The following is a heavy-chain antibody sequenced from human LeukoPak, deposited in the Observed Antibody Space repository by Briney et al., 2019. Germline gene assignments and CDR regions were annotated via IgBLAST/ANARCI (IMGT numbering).Heavy chain of an antibody. J-gene: IGHJ4*02. Sequence: GSLRLSCAASGFTFSSYGMHWVRQAPGKGLEWVAVISYDGSNKYYADSVKGRFTISRDNSKNTLYLQMNSLRAEDTAVYYCAKDLSIAAAGTIGYWGQGTLVTVSS. CDR3: AKDLSIAAAGTIGY. CDR2: ISYDGSNK. V-gene: IGHV3-30*18. CDR1: GFTFSSYG. D-gene: IGHD6-13*01.